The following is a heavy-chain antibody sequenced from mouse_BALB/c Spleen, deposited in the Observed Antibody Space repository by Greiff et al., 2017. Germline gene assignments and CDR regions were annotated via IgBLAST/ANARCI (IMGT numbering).Heavy chain of an antibody. CDR3: ANYYGSSYAMDY. D-gene: IGHD1-1*01. Sequence: EVKVVESGGGLVKPGGSLKLSCAASGFTFSSYAMSWVRQSPEKRLEWVAEISSGGSYTYYPDTVTGRFTISRDNAKNTLYLEMSSLRSEDTAMYYCANYYGSSYAMDYWGQGTSVTVSS. J-gene: IGHJ4*01. CDR2: ISSGGSYT. V-gene: IGHV5-9-4*01. CDR1: GFTFSSYA.